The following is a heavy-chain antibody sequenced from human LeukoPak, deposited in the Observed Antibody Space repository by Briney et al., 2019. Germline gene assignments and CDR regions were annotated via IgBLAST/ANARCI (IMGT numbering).Heavy chain of an antibody. J-gene: IGHJ4*02. V-gene: IGHV3-30*18. D-gene: IGHD1-26*01. CDR1: GFTFSSYG. CDR3: AKDEGRYSGLTQFDY. Sequence: GGSLRLSCAASGFTFSSYGMYWVRQAPGKGLEWVAVISYDGSNKYYADSVKGRFTISRDNSKNTLYLQMNSLRAEDTAVYYCAKDEGRYSGLTQFDYWGQGTLVTVSS. CDR2: ISYDGSNK.